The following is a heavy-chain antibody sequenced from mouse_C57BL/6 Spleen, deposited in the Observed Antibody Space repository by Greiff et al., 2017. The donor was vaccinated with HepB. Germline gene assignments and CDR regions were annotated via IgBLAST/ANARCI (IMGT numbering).Heavy chain of an antibody. CDR2: IYPGSGST. Sequence: VQLQQSGAELVKPGASVKMSCKASGYTFTSYWITWVKQRPGQGLEWIGDIYPGSGSTNYNEKFKSKATLTVDTSSSTAYMQLSSLTSEDSAVYYCARGGGNSAMDYWGQGTSVTVSS. J-gene: IGHJ4*01. CDR3: ARGGGNSAMDY. V-gene: IGHV1-55*01. CDR1: GYTFTSYW.